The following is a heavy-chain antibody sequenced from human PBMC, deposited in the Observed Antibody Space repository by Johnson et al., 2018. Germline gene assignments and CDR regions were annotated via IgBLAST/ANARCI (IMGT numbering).Heavy chain of an antibody. Sequence: VQLQESGPGLVKPSQTLSLTCIVSGDSLNTGYYYWSWLRQPPGKGLEWIGYIYYSGSTYYSPSLKSRLSISIDTSKNQFSLKLTSVTAADTALYYCARTTKDDYHYMDVWGKGTTVTVSS. D-gene: IGHD4-11*01. J-gene: IGHJ6*03. CDR2: IYYSGST. CDR3: ARTTKDDYHYMDV. CDR1: GDSLNTGYYY. V-gene: IGHV4-30-4*01.